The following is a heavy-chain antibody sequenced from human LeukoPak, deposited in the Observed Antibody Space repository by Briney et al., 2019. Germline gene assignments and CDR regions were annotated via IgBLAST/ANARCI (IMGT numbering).Heavy chain of an antibody. CDR2: ISYSGTT. CDR1: GASISSTSYY. V-gene: IGHV4-39*07. Sequence: SETLSLTCSVSGASISSTSYYWGWIRRPPGKGLEWIGSISYSGTTFYSPSLESRVTISADTSKNQFSLKLSSVTATDTAVYYCARIGVRSVIIFGVFEYWGQGIRVTVSS. J-gene: IGHJ4*02. CDR3: ARIGVRSVIIFGVFEY. D-gene: IGHD3-10*01.